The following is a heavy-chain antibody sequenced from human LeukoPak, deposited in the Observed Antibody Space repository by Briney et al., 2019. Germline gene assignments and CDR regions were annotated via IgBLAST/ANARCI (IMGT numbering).Heavy chain of an antibody. J-gene: IGHJ4*02. V-gene: IGHV4-39*01. CDR1: GGSISSSSYY. Sequence: SETLSLTCTVSGGSISSSSYYWGWIRQPPGKGLEWIGSIYYSGSTYYNPSLKSRVTISVDTSKNQFSLKLSSVTAADTAVYYCARVLGTGDFDYWGQGTLVTVSS. CDR3: ARVLGTGDFDY. D-gene: IGHD3-16*01. CDR2: IYYSGST.